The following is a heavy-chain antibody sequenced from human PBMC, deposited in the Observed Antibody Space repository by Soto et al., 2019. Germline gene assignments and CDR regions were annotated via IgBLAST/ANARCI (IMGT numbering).Heavy chain of an antibody. D-gene: IGHD3-22*01. J-gene: IGHJ3*02. V-gene: IGHV3-49*03. Sequence: GGSLRLSCTASGFTFGDYAMSWFRQAPGKGLEWVGFIRSKAYGGTTEHAASVKGRFTISRDDSKSIAYLQMNSLKTEDTAVYYCTRVPTMIVVVPHNGAFDIWGQGTMVTVSS. CDR1: GFTFGDYA. CDR3: TRVPTMIVVVPHNGAFDI. CDR2: IRSKAYGGTT.